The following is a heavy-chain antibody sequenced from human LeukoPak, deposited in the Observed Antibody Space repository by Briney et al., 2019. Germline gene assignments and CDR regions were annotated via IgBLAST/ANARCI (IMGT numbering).Heavy chain of an antibody. CDR1: GDSISSGGCY. V-gene: IGHV4-30-2*01. CDR3: TRTARGGY. J-gene: IGHJ4*02. Sequence: PSETLSLTCTVSGDSISSGGCYWSWIRQPPGKGLEWIGYISHTEGTYYNPSLKSRVTISVDRSKNQFSLNVNSVTAADTAVYYCTRTARGGYWGQGTLVTVSS. D-gene: IGHD2-21*02. CDR2: ISHTEGT.